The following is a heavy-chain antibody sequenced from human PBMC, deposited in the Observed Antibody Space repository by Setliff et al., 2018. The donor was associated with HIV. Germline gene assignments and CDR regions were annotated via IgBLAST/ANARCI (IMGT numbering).Heavy chain of an antibody. V-gene: IGHV4-39*01. CDR3: ARHLDGWYYYGMDV. Sequence: PSETLSLTCTVSGGSISSNSDYWGWIRQPPGKGLEWIGTTSYSGSTNDNPSLKSRVTISVDTSKNQFSLKLSSVTAADTAVYYCARHLDGWYYYGMDVWGQGTTVTVSS. J-gene: IGHJ6*02. D-gene: IGHD6-19*01. CDR2: TSYSGST. CDR1: GGSISSNSDY.